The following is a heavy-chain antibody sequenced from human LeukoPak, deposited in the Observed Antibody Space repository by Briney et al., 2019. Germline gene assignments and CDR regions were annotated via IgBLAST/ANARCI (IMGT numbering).Heavy chain of an antibody. Sequence: SVKVSCKASGGTFSSYAISWVRQAPGQGLEWMGGIIPIFGTANYAQKFQGRVTITADESTSTAYMELSSLRSEDTAVYYCARGRYIVVVPGSIGGPFDYWGQGTPVTVSS. V-gene: IGHV1-69*13. J-gene: IGHJ4*02. CDR2: IIPIFGTA. CDR3: ARGRYIVVVPGSIGGPFDY. D-gene: IGHD2-2*01. CDR1: GGTFSSYA.